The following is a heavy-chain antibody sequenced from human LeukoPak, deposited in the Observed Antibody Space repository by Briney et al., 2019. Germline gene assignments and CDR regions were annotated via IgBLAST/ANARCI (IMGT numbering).Heavy chain of an antibody. D-gene: IGHD3-16*01. CDR2: ISSSSSYI. Sequence: GGSLRLSCAASGFTFSSYSMNWVRQAPGKGLEWVSSISSSSSYIYYADSVKGRFTISRDNAKNSLYLQMNSLRAEDMALYYCAKGGGFDYYYYMDVWGKGTTVTVSS. V-gene: IGHV3-21*04. CDR3: AKGGGFDYYYYMDV. J-gene: IGHJ6*03. CDR1: GFTFSSYS.